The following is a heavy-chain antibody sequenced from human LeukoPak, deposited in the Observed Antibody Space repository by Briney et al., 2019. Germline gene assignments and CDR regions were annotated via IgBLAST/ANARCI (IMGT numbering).Heavy chain of an antibody. CDR1: GFTFDDYA. CDR3: AINGGGDSGYGNFDY. CDR2: INWNSDSI. Sequence: GRSLRLSCAVSGFTFDDYAMHWVRQVPGKGLERVSGINWNSDSIGYADSVKGRFTTSRDNAKNSLYLQMNSLRAEDTAFYYCAINGGGDSGYGNFDYWGQGTLVTVSS. V-gene: IGHV3-9*01. D-gene: IGHD5-12*01. J-gene: IGHJ4*02.